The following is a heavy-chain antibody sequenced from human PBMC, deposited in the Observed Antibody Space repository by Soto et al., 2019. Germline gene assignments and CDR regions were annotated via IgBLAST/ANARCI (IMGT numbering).Heavy chain of an antibody. CDR2: ISSSGGST. D-gene: IGHD5-12*01. V-gene: IGHV3-23*01. J-gene: IGHJ6*03. Sequence: GGSLRLSCAASGFTFSSYAMSWVRQAPGKGLEWVSAISSSGGSTYYADSVKGRFTISRDNSKNTLYLQMNSLRAEDTAVYYCSKDVFRGYSGYDYYYYYYMDVWGKGTTVTVSS. CDR3: SKDVFRGYSGYDYYYYYYMDV. CDR1: GFTFSSYA.